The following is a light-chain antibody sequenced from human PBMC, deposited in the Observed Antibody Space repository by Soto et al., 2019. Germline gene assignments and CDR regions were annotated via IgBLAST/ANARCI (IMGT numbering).Light chain of an antibody. Sequence: VLTQSPVTLSLSPGERATLSCRASQSFRGLLAWYQQKPGQAPRLLIYDAYNRATGIPPRFSGSGSGTDFTFNISGLEPEDSAVYYCQQRHMWPITFGQGTRLEI. CDR2: DAY. CDR3: QQRHMWPIT. J-gene: IGKJ5*01. V-gene: IGKV3-11*01. CDR1: QSFRGL.